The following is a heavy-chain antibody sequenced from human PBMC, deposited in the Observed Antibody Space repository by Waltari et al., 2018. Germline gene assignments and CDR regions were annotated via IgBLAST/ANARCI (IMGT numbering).Heavy chain of an antibody. CDR3: ARADSSSWSSAFDI. CDR2: INPNSGGT. J-gene: IGHJ3*02. V-gene: IGHV1-2*06. D-gene: IGHD6-13*01. CDR1: GYTFTGYY. Sequence: QVQLVQSGAEVKKPGASVKVSCKASGYTFTGYYMHWVRQAPGQGLEWMGRINPNSGGTNYAQKFQGRVTMTRDTSISTADMELSRLRSDDTAVYYCARADSSSWSSAFDIWGQGTMVTVSS.